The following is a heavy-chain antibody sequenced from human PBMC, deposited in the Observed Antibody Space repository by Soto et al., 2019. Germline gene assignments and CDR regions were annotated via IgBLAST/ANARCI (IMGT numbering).Heavy chain of an antibody. CDR2: ISYNGKNK. CDR3: ATDGVEYVVSGLYYFDY. D-gene: IGHD2-8*02. Sequence: PGGSLRLSCAASGFTLNNYAPHWVRQVPGKGLEWVAFISYNGKNKYYGDSVKGRFTISRDDSKNTLYLQMNSLRSEDTAVYYCATDGVEYVVSGLYYFDYWGQGTLVTVSS. CDR1: GFTLNNYA. J-gene: IGHJ4*02. V-gene: IGHV3-30*04.